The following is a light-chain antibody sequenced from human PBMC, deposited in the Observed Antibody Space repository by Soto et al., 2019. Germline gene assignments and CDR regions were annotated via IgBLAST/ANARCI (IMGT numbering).Light chain of an antibody. CDR3: EQAYQWWT. CDR1: QSVSSN. J-gene: IGKJ1*01. V-gene: IGKV3-15*01. Sequence: IVMTLSPATLSVYPGERATLSCRASQSVSSNLDWYQQKPGQAPRLLIYGASTRAPGIPARFSGSGSGTEFSLAINRLQSEDFGVYFCEQAYQWWTFGQGTKVDIK. CDR2: GAS.